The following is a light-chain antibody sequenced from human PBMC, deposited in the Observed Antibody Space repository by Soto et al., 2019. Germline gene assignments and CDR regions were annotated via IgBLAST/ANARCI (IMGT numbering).Light chain of an antibody. V-gene: IGKV3D-15*01. CDR2: ETS. CDR1: QSISSD. J-gene: IGKJ4*01. Sequence: EIVMTQSPATLSVSPGERATLSCRASQSISSDVAWYQQKPGQAPRLLIYETSNRATGVPARFSGSGSGTEFTLTISRLEPEDFAVYYCQQYGSSLTFGGGTKVDIK. CDR3: QQYGSSLT.